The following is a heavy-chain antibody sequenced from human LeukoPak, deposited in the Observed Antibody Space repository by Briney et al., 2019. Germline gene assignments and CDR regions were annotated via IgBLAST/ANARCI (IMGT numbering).Heavy chain of an antibody. CDR1: GGSINTFY. J-gene: IGHJ6*04. CDR3: ARLARLTLIRGVTGYHSLDV. V-gene: IGHV4-59*01. D-gene: IGHD3-10*01. CDR2: IYYSGST. Sequence: PSETLSLTCTVSGGSINTFYWSWIRQPPGGGPEWIGYIYYSGSTNYNPSLKSRVTISVDASKNQFSLWLSSVTAADTAVYYCARLARLTLIRGVTGYHSLDVWGKGTKVTVSS.